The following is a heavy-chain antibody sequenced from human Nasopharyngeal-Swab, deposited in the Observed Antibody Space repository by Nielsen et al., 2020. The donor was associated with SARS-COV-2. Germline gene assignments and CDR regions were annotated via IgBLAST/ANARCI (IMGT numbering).Heavy chain of an antibody. D-gene: IGHD2-2*02. Sequence: GESLKISCAASGFTFSSYSMNWVRQAPGKGLEWVSYISRSSSNIYYADSVKGRFTISRDNAKNTLYLQMNSLRAEDTAVYYCTRGYTENYYYYGMDVWGQGTTVTVSS. J-gene: IGHJ6*02. CDR2: ISRSSSNI. CDR3: TRGYTENYYYYGMDV. CDR1: GFTFSSYS. V-gene: IGHV3-48*04.